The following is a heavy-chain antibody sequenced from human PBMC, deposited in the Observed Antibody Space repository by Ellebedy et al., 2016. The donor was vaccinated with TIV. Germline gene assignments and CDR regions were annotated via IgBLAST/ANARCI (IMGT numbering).Heavy chain of an antibody. D-gene: IGHD5-18*01. Sequence: ASVKVSCKVSGYTLTELSMHWVRQAPGKGLEWMGGFDPEDGETIYAQKFQGRVTMTEDTSTDTAYMELSSLRSEDTAVYYCATDPSVDTASDYWGQGTLVTVSS. CDR3: ATDPSVDTASDY. CDR1: GYTLTELS. CDR2: FDPEDGET. V-gene: IGHV1-24*01. J-gene: IGHJ4*02.